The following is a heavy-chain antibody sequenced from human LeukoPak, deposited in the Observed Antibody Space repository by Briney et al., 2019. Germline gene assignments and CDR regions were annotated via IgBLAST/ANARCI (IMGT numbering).Heavy chain of an antibody. CDR1: GFTFSNYA. CDR3: AGDSIRVRGTFDY. CDR2: ISYDGSNK. D-gene: IGHD3-10*01. V-gene: IGHV3-30-3*01. J-gene: IGHJ4*02. Sequence: PGGSLRLSCAASGFTFSNYAMHWVRQAPGKGLEWVAVISYDGSNKYYADSVKGRFTISRDNSKNTLYLEMNSLRAEDTVVYYCAGDSIRVRGTFDYWGQGTLVTVSS.